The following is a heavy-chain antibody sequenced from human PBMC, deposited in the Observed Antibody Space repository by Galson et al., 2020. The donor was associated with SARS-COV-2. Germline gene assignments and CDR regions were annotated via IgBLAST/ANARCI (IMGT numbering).Heavy chain of an antibody. Sequence: GGSLRLSCAASGFTFSSYAMHWVRQAPGKGLEWVAVISYDGSNKYYADSVKGRFTISRDNSKNTLYLQMNSLRAEDTAVYYCARDGIAVVGGSLDYWGQGTLVTVSS. CDR2: ISYDGSNK. D-gene: IGHD6-19*01. V-gene: IGHV3-30-3*01. J-gene: IGHJ4*02. CDR3: ARDGIAVVGGSLDY. CDR1: GFTFSSYA.